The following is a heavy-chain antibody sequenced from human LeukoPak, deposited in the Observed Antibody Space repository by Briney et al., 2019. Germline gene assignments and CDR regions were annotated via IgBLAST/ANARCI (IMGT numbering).Heavy chain of an antibody. D-gene: IGHD2-21*02. V-gene: IGHV3-7*02. Sequence: EGSLRLSCAASGFTFSTYWMSWVRQAPGKGLEWVANMDQDGTEKNYVDSVKGRFTISRDNAKNLLYVQMNSLRAEDTSVYYCARVGSTDSPHAFDIWGQGTMVTVSS. CDR1: GFTFSTYW. J-gene: IGHJ3*02. CDR2: MDQDGTEK. CDR3: ARVGSTDSPHAFDI.